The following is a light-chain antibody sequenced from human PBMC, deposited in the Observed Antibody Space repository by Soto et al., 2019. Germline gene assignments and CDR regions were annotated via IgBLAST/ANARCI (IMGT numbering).Light chain of an antibody. Sequence: EIVLTQSPGTLSLSPGERSTLSWMSSESVYSTYLAWYQQKPDQSPRLLIYATSARAAGIPDRFSGSGSGTDFTLTISRLEPDDVAVYYCQQYDTSPPMYTFGQGTKVDIK. CDR3: QQYDTSPPMYT. CDR2: ATS. J-gene: IGKJ2*01. CDR1: ESVYSTY. V-gene: IGKV3-20*01.